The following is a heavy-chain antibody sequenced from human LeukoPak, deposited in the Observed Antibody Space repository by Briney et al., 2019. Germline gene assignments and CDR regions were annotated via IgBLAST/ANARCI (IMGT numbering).Heavy chain of an antibody. CDR1: GFTFSSYA. Sequence: GGSLRLSCAASGFTFSSYAMSWVRQAPGKGLEWVSAISGSGGSTYYADSVKGRFTISRDNSKNTLYLQMNSLRAEDTAVYYCARDCSGGSCYFFDYWGQGTLVTVSS. V-gene: IGHV3-23*01. CDR3: ARDCSGGSCYFFDY. CDR2: ISGSGGST. J-gene: IGHJ4*02. D-gene: IGHD2-15*01.